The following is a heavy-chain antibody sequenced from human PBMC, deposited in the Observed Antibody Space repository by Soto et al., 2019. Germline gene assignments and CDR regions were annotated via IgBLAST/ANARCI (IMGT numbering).Heavy chain of an antibody. D-gene: IGHD3-10*01. CDR2: ISYDGSNK. J-gene: IGHJ5*02. CDR3: AKDGTPMVRGVGGNWFDP. V-gene: IGHV3-30*18. CDR1: GFTFSSYG. Sequence: QVQLVESGGGVVQPGRSLRLSCAASGFTFSSYGMHWVRQAPGKGLEWVAVISYDGSNKYYADSVKGRFTISRDNSKNTLYLQMNSLRAEDTALYYCAKDGTPMVRGVGGNWFDPWGQGTLVTVSS.